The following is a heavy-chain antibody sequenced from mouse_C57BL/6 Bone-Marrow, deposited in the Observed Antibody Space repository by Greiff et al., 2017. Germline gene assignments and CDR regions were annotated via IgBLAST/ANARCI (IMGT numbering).Heavy chain of an antibody. Sequence: QVQLQQSGAELARPGASVKMSCKASGYTFTSYTMHWVKQRPGQGLEWIGYINPSSGYTKYNQKFKDKATLTADKSSSTAYMQLSSLTSEDSAVYYCASGKIDYYGSSYGDYWGQGTTLTVSS. J-gene: IGHJ2*01. V-gene: IGHV1-4*01. CDR2: INPSSGYT. CDR1: GYTFTSYT. CDR3: ASGKIDYYGSSYGDY. D-gene: IGHD1-1*01.